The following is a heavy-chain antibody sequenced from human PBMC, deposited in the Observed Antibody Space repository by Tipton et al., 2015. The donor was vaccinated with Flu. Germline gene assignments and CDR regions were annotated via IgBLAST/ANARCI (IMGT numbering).Heavy chain of an antibody. J-gene: IGHJ4*02. V-gene: IGHV4-59*01. Sequence: TLSLTCTVSGGSISSYYWSWIRQPPGKGLEWIGYIYYSGSTNYNPSLKSRVTISVDTSKNQFSLKLSSVTAADTAVYYCARMTTALNFDYWGQGTLVNVSS. D-gene: IGHD4-11*01. CDR1: GGSISSYY. CDR2: IYYSGST. CDR3: ARMTTALNFDY.